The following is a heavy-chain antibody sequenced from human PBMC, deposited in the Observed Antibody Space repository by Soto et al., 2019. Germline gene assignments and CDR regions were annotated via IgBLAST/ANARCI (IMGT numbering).Heavy chain of an antibody. CDR3: ARVVQFYDSSGYSFYYFDY. Sequence: LSLTCTVSGDSITSADYYWSWLRQPPGKGLEWIGYIYYSRSDYYNPSLGRRATITIDTSRNQFSLNLMSVTAADTAVYYCARVVQFYDSSGYSFYYFDYWGQGALVTVYS. V-gene: IGHV4-30-4*01. J-gene: IGHJ4*02. CDR1: GDSITSADYY. D-gene: IGHD3-22*01. CDR2: IYYSRSD.